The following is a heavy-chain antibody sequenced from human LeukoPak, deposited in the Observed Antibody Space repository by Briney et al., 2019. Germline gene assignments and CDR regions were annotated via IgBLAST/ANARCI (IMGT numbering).Heavy chain of an antibody. CDR2: INHSGST. CDR3: ARGCGSSSLRRDGFCFDC. Sequence: PETLSLTCAVYGGSFSGYYWSWIRQPPGKGLEWIGEINHSGSTNYNPSLKSRVTISVDTSKNQFSLKLSSVTAADTAVYYCARGCGSSSLRRDGFCFDCWGQGTLVTVSS. V-gene: IGHV4-34*01. CDR1: GGSFSGYY. J-gene: IGHJ4*02. D-gene: IGHD5-24*01.